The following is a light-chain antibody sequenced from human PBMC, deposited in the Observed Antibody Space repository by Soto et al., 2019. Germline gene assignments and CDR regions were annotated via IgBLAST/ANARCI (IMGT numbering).Light chain of an antibody. Sequence: SYELTQPPSVSVAPGQTASITCGEDNIGSKSVHWYQQKPGQAPVLVVYDDTDRPSGIPERFSGSNSGNTATLTISGLQVEDEAEYFCFSFTTTSTHVFGTGTKLTVL. V-gene: IGLV3-21*02. CDR1: NIGSKS. CDR3: FSFTTTSTHV. CDR2: DDT. J-gene: IGLJ1*01.